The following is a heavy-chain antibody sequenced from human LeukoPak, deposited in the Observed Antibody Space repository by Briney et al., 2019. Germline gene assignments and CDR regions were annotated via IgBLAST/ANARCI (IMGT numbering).Heavy chain of an antibody. J-gene: IGHJ4*02. CDR1: GGSISSYY. V-gene: IGHV4-59*12. CDR3: ARDGGSSTS. CDR2: IYYSGST. D-gene: IGHD2-2*01. Sequence: SETLSLTCTVSGGSISSYYWSWLRQPPGKGLEWIGYIYYSGSTNYNPSLTSRVTISADTSKNQFSLKLSSVTAADTAVYYCARDGGSSTSWGQGTLVTVSS.